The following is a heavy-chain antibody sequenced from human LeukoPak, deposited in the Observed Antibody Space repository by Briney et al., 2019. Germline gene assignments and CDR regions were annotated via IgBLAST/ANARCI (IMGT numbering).Heavy chain of an antibody. CDR3: ARVIMNAFDI. CDR1: GFXFSSYV. V-gene: IGHV3-30*03. CDR2: ISYDGQNK. D-gene: IGHD3-16*01. J-gene: IGHJ3*02. Sequence: GESLKISCAASGFXFSSYVMHWVRQAPGKGLEGVAVISYDGQNKYSADSVKGRFTISRDNSKNTLYLHMNSLRVEDTAVYYCARVIMNAFDIWGEGTMVTVSS.